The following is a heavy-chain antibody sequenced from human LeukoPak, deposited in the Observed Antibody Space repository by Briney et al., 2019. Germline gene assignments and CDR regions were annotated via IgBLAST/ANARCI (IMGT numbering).Heavy chain of an antibody. V-gene: IGHV4-59*01. CDR2: IYYTGST. D-gene: IGHD3-22*01. CDR1: GGSLSTYY. CDR3: ARASGVYYNNWFDP. J-gene: IGHJ5*02. Sequence: SETLSLTCTVSGGSLSTYYWSWIRQPPGKGLDWMGYIYYTGSTNYNPSLKSRVTISVDTSKNQFSLNLNSVTAADTAVYYCARASGVYYNNWFDPWGQGTLVTVSS.